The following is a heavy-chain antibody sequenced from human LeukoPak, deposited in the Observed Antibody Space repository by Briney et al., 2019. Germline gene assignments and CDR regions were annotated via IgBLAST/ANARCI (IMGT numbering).Heavy chain of an antibody. Sequence: ASVKVSCKASGYTFTSYGISWVRQAPGQGLEWMGWISAYNGNTNYAQKLQGRVTMTTDTSTSTAYMELRSLRSDDTAVYYCARGLRYYGSGSFFDYWSQGPLVTVSS. CDR2: ISAYNGNT. CDR3: ARGLRYYGSGSFFDY. CDR1: GYTFTSYG. D-gene: IGHD3-10*01. V-gene: IGHV1-18*01. J-gene: IGHJ4*02.